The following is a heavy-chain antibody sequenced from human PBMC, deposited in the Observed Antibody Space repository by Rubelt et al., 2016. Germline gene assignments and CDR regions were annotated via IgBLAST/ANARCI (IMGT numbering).Heavy chain of an antibody. CDR3: AREGTGSGWGYGMDV. J-gene: IGHJ6*02. CDR1: GGSFSGYY. CDR2: LNHSGST. Sequence: QVQLQQWGAGLLKPSETLSLTCAVYGGSFSGYYWSWIRQPPGKGLEWIGELNHSGSTNYNPSLKGRVSIYGATSKKQCSRKLSSVTAADTVVYYCAREGTGSGWGYGMDVWGQGTTVTVSS. D-gene: IGHD1-26*01. V-gene: IGHV4-34*01.